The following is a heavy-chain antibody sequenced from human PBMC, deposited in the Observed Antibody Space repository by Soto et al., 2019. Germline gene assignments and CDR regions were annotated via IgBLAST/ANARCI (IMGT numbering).Heavy chain of an antibody. V-gene: IGHV1-8*01. J-gene: IGHJ6*02. CDR1: GYTFTSYD. Sequence: VASVKVSCKASGYTFTSYDINWVRQATGQGLEWMGWMNPNSGNTGYAQKFQGRVTMTRNTSIRTDYMELSSLRSEDTAVYYCASYSSGWYYYYGMDVWGQGTTVTV. CDR3: ASYSSGWYYYYGMDV. CDR2: MNPNSGNT. D-gene: IGHD6-19*01.